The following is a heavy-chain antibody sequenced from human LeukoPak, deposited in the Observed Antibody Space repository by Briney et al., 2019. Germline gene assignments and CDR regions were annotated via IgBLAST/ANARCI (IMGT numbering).Heavy chain of an antibody. Sequence: EASVKVSCKASGYTFTSYGISWVRQAPGQGLEWMGWISAYNGNTNYAQKLQGRVTMTTDTSTSTAYMELRSLRSDDTPVYYCARDHDVDTAMATWGQGTLDTVSS. D-gene: IGHD5-18*01. CDR1: GYTFTSYG. J-gene: IGHJ5*02. V-gene: IGHV1-18*01. CDR3: ARDHDVDTAMAT. CDR2: ISAYNGNT.